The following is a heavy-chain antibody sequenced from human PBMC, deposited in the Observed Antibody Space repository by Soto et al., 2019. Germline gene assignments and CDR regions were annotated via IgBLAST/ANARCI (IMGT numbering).Heavy chain of an antibody. CDR2: ISGSGGST. D-gene: IGHD3-22*01. CDR1: GFTFSSYA. CDR3: AKGFMIVVPREYYFDY. Sequence: EVQLLESGGGLVQPGGSLRLSCAASGFTFSSYAMRWVRQAPGTGLECVSVISGSGGSTYYADSVKGRFTISRDNSKNALYLQRNSLRAEDTAVYYCAKGFMIVVPREYYFDYWGQGTLVTVSS. V-gene: IGHV3-23*01. J-gene: IGHJ4*02.